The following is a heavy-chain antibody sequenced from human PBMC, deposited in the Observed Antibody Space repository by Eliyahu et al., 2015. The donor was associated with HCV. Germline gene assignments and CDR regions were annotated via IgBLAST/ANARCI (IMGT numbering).Heavy chain of an antibody. V-gene: IGHV3-30*18. J-gene: IGHJ3*01. CDR2: ISYDARNK. CDR3: AKCRTTLRMDGFDL. Sequence: QAQLVESGGGVVQPGRSLTLSCATSGFTFRDYAIHWVRQAPGKGLEWVALISYDARNKNYADSVNGRCSISRDNSKSTVYLQMNSLRVEDTAVYYCAKCRTTLRMDGFDLWGRGTLVTVSS. D-gene: IGHD1-14*01. CDR1: GFTFRDYA.